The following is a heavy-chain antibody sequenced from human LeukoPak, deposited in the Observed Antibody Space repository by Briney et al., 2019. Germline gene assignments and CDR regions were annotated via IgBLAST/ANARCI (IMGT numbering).Heavy chain of an antibody. CDR1: GFTVSSNY. CDR3: ARETSYDILTGFNWFDP. Sequence: PGGSLRLSCAASGFTVSSNYMSWVRQAPGKGLEWVSVIYSGGSTYYADSVKGRFIISRGNSKNTLYLQMNSLRAEDTAVYYCARETSYDILTGFNWFDPWGQGTLVTVSS. J-gene: IGHJ5*02. D-gene: IGHD3-9*01. CDR2: IYSGGST. V-gene: IGHV3-66*01.